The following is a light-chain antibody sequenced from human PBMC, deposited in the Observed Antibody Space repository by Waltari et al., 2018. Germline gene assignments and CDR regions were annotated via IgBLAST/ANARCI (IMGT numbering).Light chain of an antibody. J-gene: IGLJ2*01. CDR1: SPNIGHNY. CDR2: DNN. CDR3: GTWDSSLSAGV. V-gene: IGLV1-51*01. Sequence: QSVLTQPPSVSAAPGQKVTIPCSGSSPNIGHNYVSWYQQLPGTAPKLLIYDNNKRPSGIPDRFSGSKSGTSATLGITGLQTGDEADYYCGTWDSSLSAGVFGGGTKLTVV.